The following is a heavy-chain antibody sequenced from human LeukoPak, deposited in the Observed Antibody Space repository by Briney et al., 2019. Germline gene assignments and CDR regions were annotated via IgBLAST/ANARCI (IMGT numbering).Heavy chain of an antibody. Sequence: GSLRRSCAAPGFTFSNYAMSWVRPAPGKGLEWVSAVSGSGDSTYYADSVKGRFTISRDNSKDTLYLQMNSLRAEDTAVYYCVKWRGLRYFDLWGRGTLVTVSS. CDR3: VKWRGLRYFDL. V-gene: IGHV3-23*01. CDR2: VSGSGDST. D-gene: IGHD3-10*01. J-gene: IGHJ2*01. CDR1: GFTFSNYA.